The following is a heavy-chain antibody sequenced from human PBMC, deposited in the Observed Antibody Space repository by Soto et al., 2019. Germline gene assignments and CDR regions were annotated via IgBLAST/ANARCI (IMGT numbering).Heavy chain of an antibody. D-gene: IGHD3-22*01. CDR1: GFTFSTYS. CDR2: ISSSSSYI. J-gene: IGHJ4*02. Sequence: EVQLVESGGGLVKPGGSLRLACAASGFTFSTYSMNWVRQAPGKGMEWVASISSSSSYIYYADSVKGRSTISRDNAKHSLYLQMNSLRAEDTAVYYCASPEYYYDTSGWYYWGQGTLVTVSS. CDR3: ASPEYYYDTSGWYY. V-gene: IGHV3-21*01.